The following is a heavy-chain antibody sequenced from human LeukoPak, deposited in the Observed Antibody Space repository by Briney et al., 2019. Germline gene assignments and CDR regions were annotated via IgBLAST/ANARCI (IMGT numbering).Heavy chain of an antibody. CDR3: ARSYDYVWGSYHDY. V-gene: IGHV4-39*07. CDR1: GGSISSSSYY. Sequence: SETLSLTCTVSGGSISSSSYYWGWIRQPPGKGLEWIGSIYYSGSTYYNPSLKSRVTISVDTSKNQFSLKLSSVTAADTAVYYCARSYDYVWGSYHDYWGQGALVTVSS. CDR2: IYYSGST. J-gene: IGHJ4*02. D-gene: IGHD3-16*01.